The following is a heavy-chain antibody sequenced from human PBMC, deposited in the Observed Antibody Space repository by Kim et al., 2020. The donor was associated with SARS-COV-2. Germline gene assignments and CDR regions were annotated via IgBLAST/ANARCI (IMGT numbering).Heavy chain of an antibody. J-gene: IGHJ4*02. CDR1: GFTFSSYT. V-gene: IGHV3-21*01. Sequence: GGSLRLSCAASGFTFSSYTMNWVRQAPGKGLEWVSYISSSGGCKYYADSVKGRFTISRDNAKNSVYLQMNSLRAEDTAVYYCARDQYGDNEPDYCGQGNL. CDR2: ISSSGGCK. CDR3: ARDQYGDNEPDY. D-gene: IGHD4-17*01.